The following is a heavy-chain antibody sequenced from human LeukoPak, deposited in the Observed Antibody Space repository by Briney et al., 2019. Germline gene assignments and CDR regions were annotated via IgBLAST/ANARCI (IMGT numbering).Heavy chain of an antibody. J-gene: IGHJ4*02. V-gene: IGHV3-7*04. Sequence: GGSLRLSCAASGVMFPSYWMTWVRQAPGKGLEWVANIKQDGSEKYYVDSVKGRFTISRDNAENSVYLQMNSLRAEDTAVYYCARRHHFGFLDSWGQGTLVTVSS. CDR3: ARRHHFGFLDS. CDR2: IKQDGSEK. D-gene: IGHD3-10*01. CDR1: GVMFPSYW.